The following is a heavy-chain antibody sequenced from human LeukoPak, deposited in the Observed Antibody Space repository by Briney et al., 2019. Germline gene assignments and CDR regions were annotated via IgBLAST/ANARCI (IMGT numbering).Heavy chain of an antibody. CDR1: GFTFSDYY. CDR3: ARWTQYSSSWYYDY. J-gene: IGHJ4*02. V-gene: IGHV3-11*04. Sequence: KPGGSLRLSCAASGFTFSDYYMSWIRQAPGKGLEWVSYISSSGSTIYYADSVKGRFTISRDNAKNSLYLQMNSLRAEDTAVYYCARWTQYSSSWYYDYWGQGTLVTVSS. CDR2: ISSSGSTI. D-gene: IGHD6-13*01.